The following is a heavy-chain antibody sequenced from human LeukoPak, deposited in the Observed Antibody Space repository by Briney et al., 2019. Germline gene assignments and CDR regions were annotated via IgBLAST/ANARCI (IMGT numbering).Heavy chain of an antibody. V-gene: IGHV4-34*01. Sequence: PSETLSLTCAVYGGSFSDYYWTWIRQPPGKGLEWIGEINHSGTTNYNPSLKSRVTISVDTSKNQFSLKLSSVTAADTAVYYCARGKYYFDYWGQGTLVTVSS. CDR3: ARGKYYFDY. CDR1: GGSFSDYY. J-gene: IGHJ4*02. CDR2: INHSGTT.